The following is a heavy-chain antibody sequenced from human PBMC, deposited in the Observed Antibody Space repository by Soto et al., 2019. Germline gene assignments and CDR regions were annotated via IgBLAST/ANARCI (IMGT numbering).Heavy chain of an antibody. Sequence: GASVKVSCKASGGTFSSYAISWVRQAPGQGLEWMGGIIPIFGTANYAQKFQGRVTITADESTSTAYMELSSLRSEDTAVYYCASREDYYDSSGYYDALDIWGQGTMGTLSS. CDR1: GGTFSSYA. CDR3: ASREDYYDSSGYYDALDI. D-gene: IGHD3-22*01. V-gene: IGHV1-69*13. J-gene: IGHJ3*02. CDR2: IIPIFGTA.